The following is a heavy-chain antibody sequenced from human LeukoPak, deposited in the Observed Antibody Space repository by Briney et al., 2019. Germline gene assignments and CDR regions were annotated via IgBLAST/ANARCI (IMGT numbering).Heavy chain of an antibody. J-gene: IGHJ4*02. CDR3: ASGTYYYDSSGYWIDY. D-gene: IGHD3-22*01. Sequence: GGSLRLSCAASGFTFSSYGMHWVRQAPGKGLEWVAFIRYDGSNKYYADSVKGRFTISRDNSKNTLYLQMNSLRAEDTAVYYCASGTYYYDSSGYWIDYWGQGTLVTVSS. V-gene: IGHV3-30*02. CDR2: IRYDGSNK. CDR1: GFTFSSYG.